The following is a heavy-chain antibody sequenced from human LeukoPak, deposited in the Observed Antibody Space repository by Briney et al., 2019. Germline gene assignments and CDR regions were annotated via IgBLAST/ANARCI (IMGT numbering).Heavy chain of an antibody. D-gene: IGHD3-9*01. Sequence: EASVRVSCKASGYTFTGYYMHWVRQAPGQGLEWMGWINPNSGGTNYAQKFQGRVTMTRDTSISTAYMELSRLRSDDTAVYYCARDYDILTGYYAFDYWGQGTLVTVSS. CDR2: INPNSGGT. CDR3: ARDYDILTGYYAFDY. J-gene: IGHJ4*02. CDR1: GYTFTGYY. V-gene: IGHV1-2*02.